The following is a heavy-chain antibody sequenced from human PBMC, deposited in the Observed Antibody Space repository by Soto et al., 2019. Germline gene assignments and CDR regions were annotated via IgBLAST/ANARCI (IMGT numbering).Heavy chain of an antibody. CDR2: IYYSGST. J-gene: IGHJ4*02. Sequence: PSETLSLTCTVSGGSISSSSYYWGWIRQPPGKGLEWIGSIYYSGSTYYNPSLKSRVTISVDTSKNQFSLKLRSVTAADTAVYYCATRERGRYHNWGQGTLVPVSS. V-gene: IGHV4-39*01. CDR1: GGSISSSSYY. CDR3: ATRERGRYHN. D-gene: IGHD2-15*01.